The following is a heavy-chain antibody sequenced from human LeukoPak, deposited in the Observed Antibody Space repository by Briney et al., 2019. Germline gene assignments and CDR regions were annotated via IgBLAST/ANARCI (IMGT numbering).Heavy chain of an antibody. D-gene: IGHD3-10*02. Sequence: GGSLRLSCAASGFTFSSYAMHRVRQAPGKGLEWVAVISYDGSNKYYADSVKGRFTISRDNSKNTLYLQMNSLRAEDTAVYYCARGVFGESYYGMDVWGQGTTVTVSS. CDR2: ISYDGSNK. J-gene: IGHJ6*02. CDR1: GFTFSSYA. CDR3: ARGVFGESYYGMDV. V-gene: IGHV3-30*04.